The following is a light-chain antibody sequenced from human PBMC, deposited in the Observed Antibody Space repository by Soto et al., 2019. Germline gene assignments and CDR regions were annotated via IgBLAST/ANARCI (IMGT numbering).Light chain of an antibody. Sequence: QSALTQPASVSGSPGQSITISCTGTSSDVGDYNYVSWYQQHPGKAPKLMIYEVSSRPSGVSNRFSGSKIGNTASLTISGLQAEDEADYYCTSYTSIGTHVVFGGGTKVTVL. V-gene: IGLV2-14*01. J-gene: IGLJ2*01. CDR2: EVS. CDR1: SSDVGDYNY. CDR3: TSYTSIGTHVV.